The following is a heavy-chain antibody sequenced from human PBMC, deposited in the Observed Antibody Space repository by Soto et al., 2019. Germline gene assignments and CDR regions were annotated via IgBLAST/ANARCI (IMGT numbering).Heavy chain of an antibody. CDR3: ARGGGSSSFDY. J-gene: IGHJ4*02. Sequence: EVQLLESGGGLVQPGGSLRLSCAASGFTFSSDAMSWVRQAPGKGLEWVSAISRSGGSPYYADSVKARFIISRDNSKNTLYLQMNSRRAEDTAVYYCARGGGSSSFDYWGQGTLVTVSS. D-gene: IGHD2-15*01. CDR2: ISRSGGSP. CDR1: GFTFSSDA. V-gene: IGHV3-23*01.